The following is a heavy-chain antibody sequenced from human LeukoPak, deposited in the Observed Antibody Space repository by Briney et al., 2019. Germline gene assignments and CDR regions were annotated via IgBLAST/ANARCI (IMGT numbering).Heavy chain of an antibody. V-gene: IGHV1-46*01. CDR2: INPSGGST. Sequence: ASVKVSCKASGYTFTSYYMHWVQQAPGQGLEWMGIINPSGGSTSYAQKFQGRVTMTRDTSTSTVYMELSSLRSEDTAVYYCARDQNSLGVAAPYYYYYGMDVWGQGTTVTVSS. D-gene: IGHD3-3*01. J-gene: IGHJ6*02. CDR3: ARDQNSLGVAAPYYYYYGMDV. CDR1: GYTFTSYY.